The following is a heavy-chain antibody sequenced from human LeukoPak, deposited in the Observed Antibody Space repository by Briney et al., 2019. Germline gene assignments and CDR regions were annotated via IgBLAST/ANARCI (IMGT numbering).Heavy chain of an antibody. J-gene: IGHJ3*02. CDR3: AKGYDFTYYYDSSGYFSAFDI. CDR2: ISGSGGST. CDR1: GFTFSSYG. D-gene: IGHD3-22*01. Sequence: PGGSLRLSCAASGFTFSSYGVSWVRQAPGKGLEWVSAISGSGGSTYYADSVKGRFTISRDNSKNTLYLQMNSLRAEDTAVYYCAKGYDFTYYYDSSGYFSAFDIWGQGTMVTVSS. V-gene: IGHV3-23*01.